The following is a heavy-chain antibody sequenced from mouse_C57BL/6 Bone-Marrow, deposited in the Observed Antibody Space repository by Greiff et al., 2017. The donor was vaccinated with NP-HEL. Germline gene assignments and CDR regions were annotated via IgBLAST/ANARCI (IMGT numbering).Heavy chain of an antibody. J-gene: IGHJ1*03. CDR3: ARQNYGSSYWYFDV. CDR2: INSDGGST. V-gene: IGHV5-2*01. D-gene: IGHD1-1*01. CDR1: EYEFPSHD. Sequence: EVHLVESGGGLVQPGESLKLSCESNEYEFPSHDMSWVRKTPVQRLELVAAINSDGGSTYYPDTMERRFIISRDNTKKTLYLQMSSLRSEDTALYYCARQNYGSSYWYFDVWGTGTTVTVSS.